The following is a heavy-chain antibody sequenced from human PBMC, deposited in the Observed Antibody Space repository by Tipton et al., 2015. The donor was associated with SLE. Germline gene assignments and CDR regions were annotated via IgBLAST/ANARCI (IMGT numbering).Heavy chain of an antibody. V-gene: IGHV4-34*01. Sequence: TLSLTCAVYGGSFSGYYWSWVRQPPGKGLEWIGDINHSGSTNYNPSLKSRVTISVDTSKNQFSLKLSSVTAADTAVYYCARDQGLLWFGELYPFDYWGQGTLVPVSS. CDR3: ARDQGLLWFGELYPFDY. J-gene: IGHJ4*02. D-gene: IGHD3-10*01. CDR1: GGSFSGYY. CDR2: INHSGST.